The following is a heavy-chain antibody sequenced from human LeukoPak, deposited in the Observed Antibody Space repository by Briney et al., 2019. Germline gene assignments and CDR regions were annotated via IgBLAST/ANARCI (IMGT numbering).Heavy chain of an antibody. J-gene: IGHJ4*02. D-gene: IGHD6-13*01. CDR3: AKDVGQQLAYFDY. CDR1: GFTFRTYY. Sequence: PGGSLRLSCAASGFTFRTYYMYWVRQAPGKGLEWVSAISGSGGSTYYADSVKGRFTISRDNSKNTLYLQMNSLRAEDTAVYYCAKDVGQQLAYFDYWGQGTLVTVSS. V-gene: IGHV3-23*01. CDR2: ISGSGGST.